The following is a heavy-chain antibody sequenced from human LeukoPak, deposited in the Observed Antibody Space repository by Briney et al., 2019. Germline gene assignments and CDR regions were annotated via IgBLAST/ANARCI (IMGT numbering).Heavy chain of an antibody. V-gene: IGHV1-69*04. CDR1: GGTFSSYA. D-gene: IGHD4-17*01. Sequence: ASVKVSCKASGGTFSSYAISWVRQAPGQGLEWMGRIIPILGIANYAQKFQGRVTITADKSTSTAYMELSSLRSEDTAVYYCARVPAPPRTTVTDFDYWGQGTLVTVSS. CDR2: IIPILGIA. J-gene: IGHJ4*02. CDR3: ARVPAPPRTTVTDFDY.